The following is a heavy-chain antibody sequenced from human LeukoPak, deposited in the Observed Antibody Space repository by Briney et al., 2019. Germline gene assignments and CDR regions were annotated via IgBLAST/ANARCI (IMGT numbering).Heavy chain of an antibody. Sequence: PSETLSLTCTVSGGSISSYYWSWLRQPAGKGLEWLGRIYTSGSTNYNPSLKSRVTMSVDTSKNQFSLKLSSVTAADTAVYYCARGRYYYDSRGGYYYYYMDGWGKGTTVTASS. CDR1: GGSISSYY. D-gene: IGHD3-22*01. CDR2: IYTSGST. J-gene: IGHJ6*03. V-gene: IGHV4-4*07. CDR3: ARGRYYYDSRGGYYYYYMDG.